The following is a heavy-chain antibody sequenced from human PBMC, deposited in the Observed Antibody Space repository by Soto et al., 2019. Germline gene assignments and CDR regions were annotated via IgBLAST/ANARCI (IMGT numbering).Heavy chain of an antibody. CDR1: VFTFSSYA. J-gene: IGHJ5*02. CDR3: ARASGDYAQEEWWFDP. Sequence: VGSLRLSCASSVFTFSSYAMHCVRHAPGKGLEWVAVISYDGSNKYYADSVKGRFTISRDNSKNTLYLQMNSLRAEDTAVYYCARASGDYAQEEWWFDPLGQGTLVTVS. V-gene: IGHV3-30-3*01. CDR2: ISYDGSNK. D-gene: IGHD4-17*01.